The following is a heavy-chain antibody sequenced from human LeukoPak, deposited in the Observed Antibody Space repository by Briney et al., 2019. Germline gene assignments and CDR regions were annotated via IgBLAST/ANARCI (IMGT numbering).Heavy chain of an antibody. CDR2: VNHNGGST. CDR1: GFIFSSHA. J-gene: IGHJ4*02. D-gene: IGHD3-22*01. Sequence: GGSLRLSCAASGFIFSSHAMSWVRQDPGKGLEWVSTVNHNGGSTHYADSVKGRFTISRDNSKNTLDLQMNYLRAEDTAVYYCAKVRGYHYDSTGSNYFDYWGQGTLVAVSS. V-gene: IGHV3-23*01. CDR3: AKVRGYHYDSTGSNYFDY.